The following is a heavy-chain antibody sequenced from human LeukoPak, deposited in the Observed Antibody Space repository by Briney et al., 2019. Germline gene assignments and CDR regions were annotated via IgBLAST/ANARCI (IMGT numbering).Heavy chain of an antibody. CDR3: TRHRYGDSGGDFDY. V-gene: IGHV3-9*01. J-gene: IGHJ4*02. CDR1: GFTFDDYA. CDR2: INWNSDSI. Sequence: GGSLRLSCAVSGFTFDDYAMHWVRQVPGKGLEWVSGINWNSDSIGYADSVKGRFTTSRDNAKNSLYLQMNSLRAEDTAFYYCTRHRYGDSGGDFDYWGQGTLVTVSS. D-gene: IGHD2-21*02.